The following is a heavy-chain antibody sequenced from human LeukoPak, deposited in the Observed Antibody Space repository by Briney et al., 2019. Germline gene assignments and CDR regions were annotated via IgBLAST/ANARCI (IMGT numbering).Heavy chain of an antibody. CDR3: ARGLKGSYYGAY. V-gene: IGHV3-48*03. CDR1: GFTFSSYE. CDR2: ISSSGSTI. J-gene: IGHJ4*02. D-gene: IGHD3-10*01. Sequence: QPGGSLRLSCEASGFTFSSYEMNWVRQAPGKGLEWVSYISSSGSTIYYADSVKGRFTISRDNAKNSLYLQMSSLRAEDTAVYYCARGLKGSYYGAYWGQGTLVTVSS.